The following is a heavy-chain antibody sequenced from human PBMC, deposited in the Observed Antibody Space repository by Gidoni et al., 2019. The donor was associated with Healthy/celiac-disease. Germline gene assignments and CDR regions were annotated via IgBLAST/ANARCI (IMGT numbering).Heavy chain of an antibody. J-gene: IGHJ5*02. CDR1: GFTFGDYA. V-gene: IGHV3-49*05. D-gene: IGHD3-22*01. Sequence: EVQLVESGGGLVKPGRSLRLSCTASGFTFGDYAMRWFRQAPGKGLEWVGFIRSKAYGGTTEYAASVKGRFTISRDDSKSIAYLQMNSLKTEDTAVYYCTREGPRYYYDSSGYYYLWGQGTLVTVSS. CDR3: TREGPRYYYDSSGYYYL. CDR2: IRSKAYGGTT.